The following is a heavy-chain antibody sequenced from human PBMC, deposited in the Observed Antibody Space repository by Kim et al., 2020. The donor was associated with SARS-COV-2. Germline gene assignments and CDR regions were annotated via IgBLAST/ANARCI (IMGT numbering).Heavy chain of an antibody. V-gene: IGHV3-30*04. Sequence: GGSLRLSCAASGFTFSSYAMHWVRQAPGKGLEWVAVILYDGSKTYYADSVKGRLTISRDNSKNTLYLQMNSLRAEDTAVYYCARDFLQLELYYYYGLDVWRQVTTVTVSS. J-gene: IGHJ6*02. D-gene: IGHD1-1*01. CDR1: GFTFSSYA. CDR2: ILYDGSKT. CDR3: ARDFLQLELYYYYGLDV.